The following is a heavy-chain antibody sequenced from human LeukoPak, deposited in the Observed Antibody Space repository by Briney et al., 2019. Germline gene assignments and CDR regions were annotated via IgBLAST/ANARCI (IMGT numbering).Heavy chain of an antibody. J-gene: IGHJ5*02. CDR2: IYYSGST. CDR3: ARGARWNIGLNWFDP. Sequence: PSETLSLTCTVSGGSISSSSYYWGWIRQPPGKGLEWIGSIYYSGSTYYNPSLKSRVTISVDTSKNQFSLKLSSVTAADTAVYYCARGARWNIGLNWFDPWGQGTLVTVSS. D-gene: IGHD2/OR15-2a*01. V-gene: IGHV4-39*07. CDR1: GGSISSSSYY.